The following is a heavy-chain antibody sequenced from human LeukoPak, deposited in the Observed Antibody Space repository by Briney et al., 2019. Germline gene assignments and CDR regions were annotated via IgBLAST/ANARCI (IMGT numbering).Heavy chain of an antibody. CDR2: INVEGTRT. D-gene: IGHD3-3*01. J-gene: IGHJ5*02. V-gene: IGHV3-74*01. Sequence: GGSLRLSCAGSGFAFSNYWVHWVRRAAGKGLVWVSRINVEGTRTDYADSVWGRFTISRDNAKNTLYLQMNGLTAEDTAIYYCVRSMSGRNDLWGQGTLVSVSS. CDR3: VRSMSGRNDL. CDR1: GFAFSNYW.